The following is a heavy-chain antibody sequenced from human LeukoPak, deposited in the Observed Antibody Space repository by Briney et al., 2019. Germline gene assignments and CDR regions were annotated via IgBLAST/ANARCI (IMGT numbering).Heavy chain of an antibody. D-gene: IGHD1-26*01. CDR2: ISAYNGNT. Sequence: ASVKVSCKASGYTFTSYGISWVRQAPRQGLERMGWISAYNGNTNYAQKLQGRVTMTTDTSTTTAHMELRSLRSDDTAVYYCARDRGGYSGRSYFDYWGQGTLVTVSS. CDR1: GYTFTSYG. J-gene: IGHJ4*02. CDR3: ARDRGGYSGRSYFDY. V-gene: IGHV1-18*01.